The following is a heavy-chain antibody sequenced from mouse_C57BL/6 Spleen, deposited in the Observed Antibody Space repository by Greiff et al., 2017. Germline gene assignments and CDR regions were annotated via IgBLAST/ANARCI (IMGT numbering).Heavy chain of an antibody. CDR1: GYTFTSYW. CDR3: SRKDPDY. V-gene: IGHV1-69*01. Sequence: QVQLKQPGAELVMPGASVKLSCKASGYTFTSYWMHWVKQRPGQGLEWIGEIDPSDSYTNYNQKFKGKSTLTVDKSSSTAYMQLSSLTSEDSAVYYYSRKDPDYWGQGTTLTVSS. J-gene: IGHJ2*01. CDR2: IDPSDSYT.